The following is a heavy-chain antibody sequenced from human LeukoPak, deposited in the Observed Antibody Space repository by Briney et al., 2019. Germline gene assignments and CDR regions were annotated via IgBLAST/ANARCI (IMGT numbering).Heavy chain of an antibody. D-gene: IGHD5-12*01. V-gene: IGHV3-30*18. CDR1: GFTFRNYG. J-gene: IGHJ4*02. Sequence: PGRSLRLSCAASGFTFRNYGMHCVRQAPGKGLEWVAVISIDGREKYYADSVKGRFTISRDNSKNTLYLQMSSLRGDDTAVYYSSNPQYRGYDYLDYWGQGTLVTVSS. CDR3: SNPQYRGYDYLDY. CDR2: ISIDGREK.